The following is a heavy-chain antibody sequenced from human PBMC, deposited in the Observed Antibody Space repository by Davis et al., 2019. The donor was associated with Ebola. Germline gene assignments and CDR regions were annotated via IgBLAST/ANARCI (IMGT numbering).Heavy chain of an antibody. CDR1: GFTFSSYS. J-gene: IGHJ4*02. CDR3: ARRSGSY. CDR2: ISGSGGST. D-gene: IGHD1-26*01. V-gene: IGHV3-21*04. Sequence: GESLKISCAASGFTFSSYSMNWVRQAPGKGLEWVSAISGSGGSTYYADSVKGRFTISRDNAKNSLYLQMNSLRAEDTAVYYCARRSGSYWGQGTLVTVSS.